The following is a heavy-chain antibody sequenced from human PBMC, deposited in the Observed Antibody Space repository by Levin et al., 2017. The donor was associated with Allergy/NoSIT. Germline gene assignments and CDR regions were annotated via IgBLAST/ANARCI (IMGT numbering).Heavy chain of an antibody. D-gene: IGHD2-2*01. J-gene: IGHJ3*02. Sequence: TGGSLRLSCAASGFTFSSYAMSWVRQAPGKGLEWVSAISGSGGSTYYADSVKGRFTISRDNSKNTLYLQMNSLRAEDTAVYYCAKDHGYCSSTSCYHAFDIWGQGTMVTVSS. CDR1: GFTFSSYA. V-gene: IGHV3-23*01. CDR2: ISGSGGST. CDR3: AKDHGYCSSTSCYHAFDI.